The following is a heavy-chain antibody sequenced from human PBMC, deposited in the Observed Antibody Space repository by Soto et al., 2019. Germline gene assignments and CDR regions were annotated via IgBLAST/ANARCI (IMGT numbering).Heavy chain of an antibody. CDR2: IHSTGST. J-gene: IGHJ4*02. CDR3: ARKGYGSFAPFDY. CDR1: GFTVSSNY. D-gene: IGHD1-26*01. V-gene: IGHV3-66*01. Sequence: EVQLVESRGGLVQPGGSLRLSCAVSGFTVSSNYMTWVRQTPGKGLEWVSIIHSTGSTYYADSVQGRVTISRDDSKNTVFLQMNSLRADDTAVYYCARKGYGSFAPFDYWGQGTLVTVSS.